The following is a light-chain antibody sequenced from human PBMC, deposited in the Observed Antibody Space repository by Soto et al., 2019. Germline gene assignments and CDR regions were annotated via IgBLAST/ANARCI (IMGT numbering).Light chain of an antibody. Sequence: EIVLTQSPATLSLSPGERVTLSCRASESVKTFLAWYQQKPGQAPRLLIYDASNRATGIPARFSGGGSGTDFTLIISSLEPDDSAVYYCQQHKTWRALTFGGGTKVEIK. J-gene: IGKJ4*01. CDR1: ESVKTF. V-gene: IGKV3-11*01. CDR3: QQHKTWRALT. CDR2: DAS.